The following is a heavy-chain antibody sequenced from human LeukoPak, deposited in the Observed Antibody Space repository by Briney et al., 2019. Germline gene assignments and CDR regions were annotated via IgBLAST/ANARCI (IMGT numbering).Heavy chain of an antibody. Sequence: ASVKVSCKASGYTFSGYYIHWVRQAPGQGLEWMGWINPDSGGTNYAQNFQGWVTMTRDTSISTAYMELSRLRSDDTAVYYCARANSGWYPYFDYWGQGTLVTVSS. CDR2: INPDSGGT. V-gene: IGHV1-2*04. CDR1: GYTFSGYY. D-gene: IGHD6-19*01. J-gene: IGHJ4*02. CDR3: ARANSGWYPYFDY.